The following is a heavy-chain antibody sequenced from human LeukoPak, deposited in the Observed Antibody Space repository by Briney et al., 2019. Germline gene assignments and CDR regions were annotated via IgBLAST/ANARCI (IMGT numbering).Heavy chain of an antibody. V-gene: IGHV1-2*02. J-gene: IGHJ4*02. CDR1: GYTFTGYY. CDR3: ARTAAYYGEPELTFDY. CDR2: INPHSGGT. Sequence: ASVKVSCKASGYTFTGYYMHWGRQAPGQGLEWMGWINPHSGGTNYALKFQGRGTMTRDTSISTAYMDLSRLRFDHTAVYYCARTAAYYGEPELTFDYWGQGTLVTVSS. D-gene: IGHD4-17*01.